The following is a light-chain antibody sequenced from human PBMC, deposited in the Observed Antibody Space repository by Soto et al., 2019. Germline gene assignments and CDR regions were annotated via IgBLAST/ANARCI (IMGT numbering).Light chain of an antibody. CDR2: DVS. Sequence: DIQMNQSPSSLSASVGDRVTISCQASQDITTFLNWYQQKPGKAPRLLICDVSNLETGVPSRFSGSGSGTDFSLTITSLQPEDIATYYCQQFNNLPYTFGQGTKLEIK. J-gene: IGKJ2*01. V-gene: IGKV1-33*01. CDR1: QDITTF. CDR3: QQFNNLPYT.